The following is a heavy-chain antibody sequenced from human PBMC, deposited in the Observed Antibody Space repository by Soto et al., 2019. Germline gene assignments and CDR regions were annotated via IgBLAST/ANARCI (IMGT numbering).Heavy chain of an antibody. Sequence: QVQLVQSGAEVKKPGASVKVSCKASGYTFTSYGISWVRQAPGQGLEWMGWSSAYNGNTNYAQKLQGRVTMTTDTSASTADMEQRRRGSDDTAVYYCASSLLVGYGLEGESDWGQGTLVTVSS. CDR3: ASSLLVGYGLEGESD. J-gene: IGHJ4*02. CDR2: SSAYNGNT. D-gene: IGHD5-18*01. CDR1: GYTFTSYG. V-gene: IGHV1-18*01.